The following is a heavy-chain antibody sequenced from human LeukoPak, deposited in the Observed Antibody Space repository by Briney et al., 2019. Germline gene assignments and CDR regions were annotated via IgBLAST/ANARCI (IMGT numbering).Heavy chain of an antibody. J-gene: IGHJ3*02. CDR2: ISVGGDST. D-gene: IGHD3-16*01. Sequence: PGGSLRLSCAASGFTVSSNYMSWVRRAPGKGLEWVSAISVGGDSTYYADSVKGRFSISRDNSKNTLYLQMNTLRAEDTAVYYCAKDPVNWGQDSGTFDIWGQGTMVTVSS. V-gene: IGHV3-23*01. CDR3: AKDPVNWGQDSGTFDI. CDR1: GFTVSSNY.